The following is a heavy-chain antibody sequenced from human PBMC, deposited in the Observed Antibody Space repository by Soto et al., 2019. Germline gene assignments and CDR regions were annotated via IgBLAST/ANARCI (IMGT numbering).Heavy chain of an antibody. Sequence: PSETLSLTCAIYGGSFSGYYWSWIRQPPGKGLEWIGEINHSGSTNYNPSLKSRVTISVDTSKNQFSLKLSSVTAADTAVYYCAKVGYSSGWPRGYWGQGTLVTVSS. CDR1: GGSFSGYY. CDR2: INHSGST. D-gene: IGHD6-19*01. CDR3: AKVGYSSGWPRGY. V-gene: IGHV4-34*01. J-gene: IGHJ4*02.